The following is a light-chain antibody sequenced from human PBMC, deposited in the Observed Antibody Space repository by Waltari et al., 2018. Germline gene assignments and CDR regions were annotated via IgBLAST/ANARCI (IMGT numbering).Light chain of an antibody. CDR2: EVT. Sequence: QSALTQPPSVSGSPGTSVTLSCTGTSDDIASYNRVSWYQQPPGTAPRLIIDEVTYRPSGVPDRFSGSKSGNTASLTISGLQAQDEADYYCSSITGSSTWVFGGGTKLTVL. V-gene: IGLV2-18*02. CDR3: SSITGSSTWV. J-gene: IGLJ3*02. CDR1: SDDIASYNR.